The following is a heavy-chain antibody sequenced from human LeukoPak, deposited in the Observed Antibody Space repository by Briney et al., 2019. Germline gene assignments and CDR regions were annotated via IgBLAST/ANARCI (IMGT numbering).Heavy chain of an antibody. D-gene: IGHD3-10*01. CDR3: ARDGPAQMVDLDY. CDR2: IHPNNGDT. V-gene: IGHV1-2*02. Sequence: DSVKVSCKASGYTFSGTGWYLYWLRQAPGRGLECMGWIHPNNGDTAYAQKFEGRVAMTRDTSISTAYMELRRLRPDDTAVYFCARDGPAQMVDLDYWGQGTLVTVSS. J-gene: IGHJ4*02. CDR1: GYTFSGTGWY.